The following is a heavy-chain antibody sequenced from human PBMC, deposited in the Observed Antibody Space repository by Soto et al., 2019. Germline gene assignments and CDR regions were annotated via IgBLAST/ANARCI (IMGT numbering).Heavy chain of an antibody. CDR2: IYSGGST. Sequence: EVQLVESGGGLVQPGGSLRLSCAASGFTVSSNYMSWVRQAPGKGLEWVSVIYSGGSTYYADSVKGRFTISRHNSKNTLXLXXXXXXXXXXXXXXXXXXXXXXWFDPWGQGTLVTVSS. CDR1: GFTVSSNY. V-gene: IGHV3-53*04. J-gene: IGHJ5*02. CDR3: XXXXXXXWFDP.